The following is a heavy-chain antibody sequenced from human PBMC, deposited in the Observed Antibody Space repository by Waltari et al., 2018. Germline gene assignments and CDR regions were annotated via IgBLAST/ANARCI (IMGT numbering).Heavy chain of an antibody. D-gene: IGHD7-27*01. V-gene: IGHV4-59*11. J-gene: IGHJ4*02. CDR1: GGSISSHY. CDR2: IYYSGST. CDR3: ARGGDAAAHFDY. Sequence: QVQLQESGPGLVKPSETLSLTCTVSGGSISSHYWSWIRQPPGKGLEWIGYIYYSGSTNYNPSLKSRVTISVDTSKNQFSLKLSSVTAADTAVYYSARGGDAAAHFDYWGQGTLVTVSS.